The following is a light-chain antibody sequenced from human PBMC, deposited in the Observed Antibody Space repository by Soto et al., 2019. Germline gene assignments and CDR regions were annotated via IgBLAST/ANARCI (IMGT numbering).Light chain of an antibody. Sequence: ESVLMQSPGTLSLSPGERATLSCRASQSVSNNYVAWYQQKPGQAPRVLIPGASSRATGIPDRFSGSGSGTDFTLTISRLEPEDFAVYYCQQYGSSPPLTCGGGTKVDIK. CDR2: GAS. J-gene: IGKJ4*01. V-gene: IGKV3-20*01. CDR3: QQYGSSPPLT. CDR1: QSVSNNY.